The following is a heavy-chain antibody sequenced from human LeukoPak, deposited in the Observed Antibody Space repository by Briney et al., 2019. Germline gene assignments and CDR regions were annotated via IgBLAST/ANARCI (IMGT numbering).Heavy chain of an antibody. V-gene: IGHV1-3*01. Sequence: ASVKVSCTASGYTFTSYAMHWVRQAPGQRLEWMGWINAGNGNTKYSQKFQGRVTITRDTSASTAYMELSSLRSEDTAVYYCARGPPPIEQWLVGRRGNWFDPWGQGTLVTVSS. CDR3: ARGPPPIEQWLVGRRGNWFDP. CDR2: INAGNGNT. D-gene: IGHD6-19*01. CDR1: GYTFTSYA. J-gene: IGHJ5*02.